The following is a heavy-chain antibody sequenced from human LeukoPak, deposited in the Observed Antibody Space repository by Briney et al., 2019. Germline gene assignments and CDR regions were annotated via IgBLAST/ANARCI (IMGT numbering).Heavy chain of an antibody. CDR1: VDSLFTHSVV. D-gene: IGHD2-2*01. V-gene: IGHV6-1*01. Sequence: SHTLSLTHALCVDSLFTHSVVWHWLRQSPSRGVGWLGRTYYRSKWSFDYALSVKSRITISADTSKNHFSLQLSSVTPDDTALYYCARGKYTSFDNWGQGTLVTVSS. CDR2: TYYRSKWSF. J-gene: IGHJ4*02. CDR3: ARGKYTSFDN.